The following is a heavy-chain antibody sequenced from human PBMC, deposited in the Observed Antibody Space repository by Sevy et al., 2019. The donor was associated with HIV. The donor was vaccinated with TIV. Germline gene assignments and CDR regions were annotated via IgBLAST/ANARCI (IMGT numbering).Heavy chain of an antibody. D-gene: IGHD2-8*02. Sequence: SETLSLTCTVSGDSINNGNHWWSWVRQPAGKGLEWIGRIYRSGRSIMYNPSLERRVTISVATSKNQFSLKVPSVIAADTAIYYCARDGIRRDYWHGLDVWGQGTTVTVSS. CDR1: GDSINNGNHW. CDR3: ARDGIRRDYWHGLDV. V-gene: IGHV4-61*02. J-gene: IGHJ6*02. CDR2: IYRSGRS.